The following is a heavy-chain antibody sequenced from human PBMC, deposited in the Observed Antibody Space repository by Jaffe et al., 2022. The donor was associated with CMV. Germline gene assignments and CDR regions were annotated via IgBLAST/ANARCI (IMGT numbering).Heavy chain of an antibody. CDR3: ARCDWGSSDY. CDR2: IDWDDDK. CDR1: GFSVSTSGVC. D-gene: IGHD3-16*01. V-gene: IGHV2-70*15. Sequence: QVTLRESGPALVKPTQTLTLTCSFSGFSVSTSGVCVNWIRQPPGKALEWLARIDWDDDKYYSTSLKTRLTISKDTSKNQVVLTMTNMDPVDTATYYCARCDWGSSDYWGQGTMVTVSS. J-gene: IGHJ4*02.